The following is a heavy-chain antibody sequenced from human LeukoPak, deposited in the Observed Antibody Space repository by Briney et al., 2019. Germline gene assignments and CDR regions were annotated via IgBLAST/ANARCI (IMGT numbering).Heavy chain of an antibody. J-gene: IGHJ5*02. CDR3: ARGVAARPPYWFDP. Sequence: SETLSLTCTVSGGSISSYYWSWIRQPPGKGLEWIGYIYYSGSTNYNPSLKSRVTISVDTSKNQFSLKLSSVTAADTAVYYCARGVAARPPYWFDPWGQGTLVTVSS. V-gene: IGHV4-59*01. CDR1: GGSISSYY. CDR2: IYYSGST. D-gene: IGHD6-6*01.